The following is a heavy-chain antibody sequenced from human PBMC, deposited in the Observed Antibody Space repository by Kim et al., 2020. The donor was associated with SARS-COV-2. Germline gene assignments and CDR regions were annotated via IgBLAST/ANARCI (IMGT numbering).Heavy chain of an antibody. CDR3: ARTYSNIVAVTAIRPYFDY. D-gene: IGHD2-21*02. J-gene: IGHJ4*02. Sequence: GRFTICRDNSKNTLYLQMNSLRTEDTAVYYCARTYSNIVAVTAIRPYFDYWGQGTLVTVSS. V-gene: IGHV3-30*01.